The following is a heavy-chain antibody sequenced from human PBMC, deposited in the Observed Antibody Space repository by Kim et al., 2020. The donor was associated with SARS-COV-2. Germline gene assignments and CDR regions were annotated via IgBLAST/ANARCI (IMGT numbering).Heavy chain of an antibody. CDR1: GYTFTGYY. J-gene: IGHJ3*02. CDR3: ARDISSSWYSFAFDI. Sequence: ASVKVSCKASGYTFTGYYMHWVRQAPGQGLEWMGRINPNSGGTNYAQKFQGRVTMTRDTSISTAYMELSRLRSDDTAVYYCARDISSSWYSFAFDIWGQGTMVTVSS. V-gene: IGHV1-2*06. CDR2: INPNSGGT. D-gene: IGHD6-13*01.